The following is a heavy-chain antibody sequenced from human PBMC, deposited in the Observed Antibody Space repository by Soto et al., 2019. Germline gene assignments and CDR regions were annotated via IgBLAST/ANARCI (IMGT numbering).Heavy chain of an antibody. Sequence: EVQLVESGGGLVQAGGSLRLSCAASGFTFSSYNLNWVRQAPGKGLEWVSFISSGSTTIYHADSVKGRFTISRDNAKNSLYLQMNSLRAEDTAVYYCARDLGYSGYDRTFDIWGQGTMVTVSS. CDR2: ISSGSTTI. CDR1: GFTFSSYN. V-gene: IGHV3-48*01. J-gene: IGHJ3*02. D-gene: IGHD5-12*01. CDR3: ARDLGYSGYDRTFDI.